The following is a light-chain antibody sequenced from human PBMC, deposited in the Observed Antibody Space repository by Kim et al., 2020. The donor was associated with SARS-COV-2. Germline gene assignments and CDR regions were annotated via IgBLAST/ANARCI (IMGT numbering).Light chain of an antibody. CDR1: QSGSSN. CDR2: GAS. V-gene: IGKV3-15*01. J-gene: IGKJ1*01. Sequence: TPVERACPSGRASQSGSSNWAWYQHKPVQAPRLLISGASTRATGVPARFSGSGSGTEFTLTITSLQAEDSAVYYCQQYYSWRPWTFGQGTKVDIK. CDR3: QQYYSWRPWT.